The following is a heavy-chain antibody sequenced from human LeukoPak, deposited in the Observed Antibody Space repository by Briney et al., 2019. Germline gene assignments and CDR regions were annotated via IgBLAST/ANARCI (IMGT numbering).Heavy chain of an antibody. CDR3: ARARQVAVGSPEYFQH. V-gene: IGHV1-18*01. Sequence: ATLKLSCKASGYTFTSYGISWVRQAPGQGLEWMGWISAYNGNTNYAQKLQGRVTMTTDTSTSTAYMELSSLRSEDTAVYYCARARQVAVGSPEYFQHWGQGTLVTVSS. CDR2: ISAYNGNT. CDR1: GYTFTSYG. J-gene: IGHJ1*01. D-gene: IGHD6-19*01.